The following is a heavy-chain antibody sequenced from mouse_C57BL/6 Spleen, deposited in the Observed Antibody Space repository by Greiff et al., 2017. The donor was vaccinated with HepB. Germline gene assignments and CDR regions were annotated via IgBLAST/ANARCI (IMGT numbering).Heavy chain of an antibody. CDR1: GYTFTSYW. Sequence: QVQLQQPGAELVKPGASVKLSCKASGYTFTSYWMQWVKQRPGQGLEWIGEIDPSDSYTNYNQKFKGKATLTLDTSSSTAYMQLSSLTSEDSAVYYCARGGFPVAYWGQGTLVTVSA. CDR3: ARGGFPVAY. V-gene: IGHV1-50*01. CDR2: IDPSDSYT. J-gene: IGHJ3*01.